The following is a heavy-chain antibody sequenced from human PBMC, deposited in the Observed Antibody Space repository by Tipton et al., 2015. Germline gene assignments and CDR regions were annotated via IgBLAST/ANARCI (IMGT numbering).Heavy chain of an antibody. J-gene: IGHJ4*02. CDR1: GDPISSGSYY. D-gene: IGHD3-3*01. CDR3: ARTYDFTAYSPVGC. CDR2: IYYSGST. Sequence: LRLSCTVSGDPISSGSYYWGWIRQPPGKGLEWIGSIYYSGSTYYNPSLKSRVTISVDTSKNQFSLKLSSVTAADTAVYYCARTYDFTAYSPVGCWGQGTLVTVSS. V-gene: IGHV4-39*01.